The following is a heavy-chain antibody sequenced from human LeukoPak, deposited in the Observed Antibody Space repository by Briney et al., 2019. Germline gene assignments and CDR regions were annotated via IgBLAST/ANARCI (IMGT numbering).Heavy chain of an antibody. D-gene: IGHD3-10*01. CDR2: ISWNSGVV. CDR3: ARNSYGSGSHDH. J-gene: IGHJ5*02. Sequence: GGSLRLSCAASGFTFDDYAMHLVRQAPGKGLEWVSGISWNSGVVGYADSVKGRFTISRDNAKSSLYLQMNSLSVEDTGVYYCARNSYGSGSHDHWGQGTLVTVSS. CDR1: GFTFDDYA. V-gene: IGHV3-9*01.